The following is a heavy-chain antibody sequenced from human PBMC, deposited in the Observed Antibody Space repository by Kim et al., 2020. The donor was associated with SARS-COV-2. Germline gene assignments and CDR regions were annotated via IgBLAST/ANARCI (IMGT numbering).Heavy chain of an antibody. D-gene: IGHD1-26*01. CDR2: ISWNSGSI. CDR3: AINALGSPYYFDY. CDR1: GFTFDDYA. V-gene: IGHV3-9*01. Sequence: GGSLRLSCAASGFTFDDYAMHWVRQAPGKGLEWVSGISWNSGSIGYADSVKGRFTISRDNAKNSLYLQMNSLRAEDTALYYCAINALGSPYYFDYWGQGTLVTASS. J-gene: IGHJ4*02.